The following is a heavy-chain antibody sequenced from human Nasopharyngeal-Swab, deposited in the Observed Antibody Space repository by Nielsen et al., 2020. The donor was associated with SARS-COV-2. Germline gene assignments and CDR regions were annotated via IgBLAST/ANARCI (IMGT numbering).Heavy chain of an antibody. D-gene: IGHD6-13*01. J-gene: IGHJ3*02. CDR1: GGTFSSYA. V-gene: IGHV1-69*06. CDR2: IIPIFGTA. CDR3: ARGAYSSRLRAFDI. Sequence: SVKVSCKASGGTFSSYAISWVRQAPGQGLEWMGGIIPIFGTANYAQKFQGRVTITADKSTSTAYMELSSLRSEDTAVYYCARGAYSSRLRAFDIWGQGTMVTVSS.